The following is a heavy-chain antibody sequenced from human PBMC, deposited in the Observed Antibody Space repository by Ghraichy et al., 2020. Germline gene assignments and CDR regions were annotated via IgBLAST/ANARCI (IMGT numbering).Heavy chain of an antibody. CDR2: IYSGGST. CDR1: GFTVSSNY. V-gene: IGHV3-53*01. CDR3: ARGGSSWYYNY. J-gene: IGHJ4*02. Sequence: GGSLRLSCAASGFTVSSNYMSWVRQAPGKGLEWVSVIYSGGSTYYADSVKGRFTLSRDNSKNTLYLQMNSLRAEDTAVYYCARGGSSWYYNYWGQGTLVTVSS. D-gene: IGHD6-13*01.